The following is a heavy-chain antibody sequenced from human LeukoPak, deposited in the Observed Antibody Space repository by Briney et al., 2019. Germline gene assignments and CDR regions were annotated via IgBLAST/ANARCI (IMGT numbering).Heavy chain of an antibody. CDR1: GGSISSSSYY. CDR3: TRHQWWLAPRNFDY. CDR2: IYHSGST. D-gene: IGHD2-8*01. J-gene: IGHJ4*02. V-gene: IGHV4-39*01. Sequence: PSETLSLTCTVSGGSISSSSYYWGWIRQPPGTGLEWIGSIYHSGSTYYNPSLKSRVTISVDTSKNQFSLKLSSVTAADMAEYYCTRHQWWLAPRNFDYWGQGTLVTVSS.